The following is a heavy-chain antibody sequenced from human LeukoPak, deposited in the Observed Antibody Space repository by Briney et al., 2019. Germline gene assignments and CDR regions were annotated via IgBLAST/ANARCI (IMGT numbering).Heavy chain of an antibody. D-gene: IGHD5-24*01. Sequence: GGSLRLSCAASGITFSSHAMSWVRQAPGKGLEWVSLISGSGGHTYYGDPVKGRFTISRDNSTNRLYLQMNSLRPEDTAVYYCAKGGAATMRDGYNYYFSYMEVWGRGTTVTVSS. J-gene: IGHJ6*03. CDR2: ISGSGGHT. CDR3: AKGGAATMRDGYNYYFSYMEV. CDR1: GITFSSHA. V-gene: IGHV3-23*01.